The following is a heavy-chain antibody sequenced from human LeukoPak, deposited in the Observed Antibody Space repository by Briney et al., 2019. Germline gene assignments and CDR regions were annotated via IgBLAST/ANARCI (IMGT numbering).Heavy chain of an antibody. CDR1: GGSISSSSYY. D-gene: IGHD3-22*01. CDR2: ICYSGST. Sequence: SETLSLTCTVSGGSISSSSYYWGWIRQPPGKGLEWIGSICYSGSTYYNPSLKSRVTISVDTSKNQFSLKLSSVTAADTAVYYCARGFPGMINYWGQGTLVTVSS. V-gene: IGHV4-39*07. CDR3: ARGFPGMINY. J-gene: IGHJ4*02.